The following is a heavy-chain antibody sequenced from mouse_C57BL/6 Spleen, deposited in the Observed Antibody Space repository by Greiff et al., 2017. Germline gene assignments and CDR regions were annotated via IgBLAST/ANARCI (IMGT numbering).Heavy chain of an antibody. J-gene: IGHJ1*03. CDR2: INPSNGGT. CDR1: GYTFTSYW. Sequence: QVQLQQPGTELVKPGASVKLSCKASGYTFTSYWMHWVKQRPGQGLEWIGNINPSNGGTTYNEKFKSKATLTVDKSSSTAYMQLSSLSSEDSAVYYCARRDYYGSSYWYFDVWGTGTTVTVSS. V-gene: IGHV1-53*01. CDR3: ARRDYYGSSYWYFDV. D-gene: IGHD1-1*01.